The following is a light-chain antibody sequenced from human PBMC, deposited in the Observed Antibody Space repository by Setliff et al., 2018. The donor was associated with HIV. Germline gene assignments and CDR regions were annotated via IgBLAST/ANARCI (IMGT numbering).Light chain of an antibody. CDR2: GAS. V-gene: IGKV3-15*01. Sequence: ETVMTQSPATLSVSPGERATLSCRASQSVSSRLAWYQQKPGQAPRLLIYGASTRATGIPARFSGSGSGTEFTLTINSLQSEDFAIYYCQQYNDWPMFTFGQGTRLEIK. CDR3: QQYNDWPMFT. J-gene: IGKJ5*01. CDR1: QSVSSR.